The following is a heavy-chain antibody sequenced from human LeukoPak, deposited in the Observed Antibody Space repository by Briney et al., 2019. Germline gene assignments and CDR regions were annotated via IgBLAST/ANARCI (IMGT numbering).Heavy chain of an antibody. CDR1: GFTFSSYS. V-gene: IGHV3-48*02. Sequence: GGSLRLSCAASGFTFSSYSMNWVRQAPGKGLEWVSYISGSSSPIYYADSVKVRFTISRDNAKNLLYLQMNSLRDEDTAVYYCARQFDYWGQGTLVTVSS. CDR3: ARQFDY. J-gene: IGHJ4*02. CDR2: ISGSSSPI.